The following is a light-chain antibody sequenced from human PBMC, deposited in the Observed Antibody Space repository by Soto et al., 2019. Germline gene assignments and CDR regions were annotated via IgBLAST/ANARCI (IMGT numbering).Light chain of an antibody. CDR2: GAS. J-gene: IGKJ1*01. CDR1: QSVGSN. Sequence: IVMTQSPATLSVSPGERATLSCRASQSVGSNLAWYQQKPDQAPRLLIYGASTRATGIPARFSGSGSGTEFTLTISSLRSEDFAVYYCQQYNNWPPWTFGQGTKVEIK. V-gene: IGKV3-15*01. CDR3: QQYNNWPPWT.